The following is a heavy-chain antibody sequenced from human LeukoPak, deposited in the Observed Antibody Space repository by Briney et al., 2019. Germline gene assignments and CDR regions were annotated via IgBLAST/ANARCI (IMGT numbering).Heavy chain of an antibody. Sequence: PGGSLRLSCAASGFTFDDYGMSWVRHAPGKGLEWVSGINWNGGSTGYADSVKGRFTISRHNGKNSLYLQMNSLRAEDTALYHCARAYSSAWYASYCGLDVWGQGTTVTVSS. V-gene: IGHV3-20*01. CDR3: ARAYSSAWYASYCGLDV. J-gene: IGHJ6*02. D-gene: IGHD6-19*01. CDR2: INWNGGST. CDR1: GFTFDDYG.